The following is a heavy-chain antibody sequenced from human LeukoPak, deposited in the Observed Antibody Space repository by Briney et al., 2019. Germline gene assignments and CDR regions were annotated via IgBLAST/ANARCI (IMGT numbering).Heavy chain of an antibody. D-gene: IGHD3-22*01. CDR1: GFTFSDYY. J-gene: IGHJ6*03. CDR2: ISSSGSTI. V-gene: IGHV3-11*01. Sequence: GGSLRLSCAGSGFTFSDYYMSWIRQAPGKGLEWVSYISSSGSTIYYADSVKGRFTISRDNAKNSLYLQMNSLRAEDTALYHCARQTTYYYDSSGYKTPYYYYYYMDVWGKGTTVTVSS. CDR3: ARQTTYYYDSSGYKTPYYYYYYMDV.